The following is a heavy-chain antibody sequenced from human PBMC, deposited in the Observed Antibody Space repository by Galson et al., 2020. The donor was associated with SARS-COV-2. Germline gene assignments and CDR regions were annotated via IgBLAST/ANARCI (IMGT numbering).Heavy chain of an antibody. CDR2: ISSSTTHI. Sequence: NSGGSLRLSCAASGFSFSSYSMTWVRQAPGKGLEWVSSISSSTTHIYYADSVKGRFTISRDNVKSSLFLQMNSLRAEDTAVYYCAGDQVAEVGATGYYYGMDVWGQGTTVTVSS. V-gene: IGHV3-21*01. D-gene: IGHD1-26*01. J-gene: IGHJ6*02. CDR1: GFSFSSYS. CDR3: AGDQVAEVGATGYYYGMDV.